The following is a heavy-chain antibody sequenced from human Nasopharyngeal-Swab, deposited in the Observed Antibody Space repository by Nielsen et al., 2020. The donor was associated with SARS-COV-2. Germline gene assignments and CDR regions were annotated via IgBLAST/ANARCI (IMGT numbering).Heavy chain of an antibody. CDR1: GFTFSSYS. Sequence: ESLKISCAASGFTFSSYSMNWVRQAPGKGLEWIGEINHSGSTNYNPSLKSRVTISVDTSKNQFSLKLSSVTAADTAVYYCARVVLGIWFGESLPDYWGQGTLVTVSS. J-gene: IGHJ4*02. CDR2: INHSGST. CDR3: ARVVLGIWFGESLPDY. V-gene: IGHV4-34*01. D-gene: IGHD3-10*01.